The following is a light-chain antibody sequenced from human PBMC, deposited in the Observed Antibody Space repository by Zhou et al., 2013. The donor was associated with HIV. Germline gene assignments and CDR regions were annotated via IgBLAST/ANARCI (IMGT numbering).Light chain of an antibody. CDR3: QQYGRYPPT. CDR1: QTISTY. J-gene: IGKJ4*01. CDR2: AAS. Sequence: EIQVTQSPSSLSASVGDRVTITCRASQTISTYLNWYQHPPAKAPKLLIYAASTLHSGVPSRFRGSGSGTDFILTINSLQPDDSGTYYCQQYGRYPPTFGGGLRLRS. V-gene: IGKV1-16*01.